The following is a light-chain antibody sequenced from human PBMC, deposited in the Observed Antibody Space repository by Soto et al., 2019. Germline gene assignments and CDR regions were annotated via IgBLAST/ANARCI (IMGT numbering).Light chain of an antibody. V-gene: IGKV1-5*01. J-gene: IGKJ1*01. Sequence: GDSVTITCRASQSITASLAWYQQKPGEAPKLLIYDVSNLESGVPSRFSGSGSGTQFSLTIRSLQPDDFATYYCQQYDYSRTFGKGTKVDIK. CDR2: DVS. CDR3: QQYDYSRT. CDR1: QSITAS.